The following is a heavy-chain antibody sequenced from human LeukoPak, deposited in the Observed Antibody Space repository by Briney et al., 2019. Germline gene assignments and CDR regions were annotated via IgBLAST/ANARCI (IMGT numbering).Heavy chain of an antibody. CDR3: ARDRHSSVDY. D-gene: IGHD3-22*01. J-gene: IGHJ4*02. CDR2: ISGDSKTI. Sequence: GGSLRLSCAASGFTFSTYSMIWVRQAPGKGLEWLSYISGDSKTIYYADSVKGRFTISRDNAKNSLYLQLISLRAEDTAVYYYARDRHSSVDYWGQGTLVTVSS. CDR1: GFTFSTYS. V-gene: IGHV3-48*01.